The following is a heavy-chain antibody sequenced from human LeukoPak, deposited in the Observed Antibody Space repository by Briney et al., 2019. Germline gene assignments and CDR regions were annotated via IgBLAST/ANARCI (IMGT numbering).Heavy chain of an antibody. CDR1: GFTFSSYG. CDR2: IWYGGSNK. J-gene: IGHJ4*02. V-gene: IGHV3-30*02. D-gene: IGHD3-3*01. CDR3: AKTSEKGYDFWSGYYPFDY. Sequence: GGSLRLSCAASGFTFSSYGMHWVRQAPGKGLEWVAVIWYGGSNKYYADSVKGRFTISRDNSKNTLYLQMNSLRAEDTAVYYCAKTSEKGYDFWSGYYPFDYWGQGTLVTVSS.